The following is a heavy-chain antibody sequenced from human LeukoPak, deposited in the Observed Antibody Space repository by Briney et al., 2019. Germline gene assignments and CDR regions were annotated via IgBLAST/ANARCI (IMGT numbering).Heavy chain of an antibody. Sequence: PSETLSLTCTVSGYSISSGYYWGWIRHPPGKGLEWIGSIYHSGSTYYNPSLKSRVTISVDTSKNQFSLKLSSVTAADTAVYYCASGVLRYFDWFHWGQGTLVTVSS. V-gene: IGHV4-38-2*02. CDR2: IYHSGST. CDR1: GYSISSGYY. D-gene: IGHD3-9*01. J-gene: IGHJ4*02. CDR3: ASGVLRYFDWFH.